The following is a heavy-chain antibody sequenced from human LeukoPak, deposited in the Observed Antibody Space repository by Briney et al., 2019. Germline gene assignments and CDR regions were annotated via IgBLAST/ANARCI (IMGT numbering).Heavy chain of an antibody. Sequence: GGSLRLSCAASGFTFSSYAVSWVRQAPGKGLEWVSGISWNSGSIGYADSVKGRFTISRDNAKNSLYLQMNSLRAEDTALYYCAKENDGMDVWGQGTTVTVSS. V-gene: IGHV3-9*01. J-gene: IGHJ6*02. D-gene: IGHD1-1*01. CDR3: AKENDGMDV. CDR2: ISWNSGSI. CDR1: GFTFSSYA.